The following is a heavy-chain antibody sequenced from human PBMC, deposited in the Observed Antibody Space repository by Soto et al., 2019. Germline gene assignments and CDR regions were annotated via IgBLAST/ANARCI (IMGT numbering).Heavy chain of an antibody. Sequence: QVQLVQSGAEVKKPGSSVKVSCKASGGTFNVYTIIWVRQSPGQGLEWMGRIIPMLAITNYAQRFQGRVTLTAYTSTTTAYMELSSLTSEDTAVYYCALGSWSGETFDIWGQGTLVTVS. CDR1: GGTFNVYT. CDR2: IIPMLAIT. V-gene: IGHV1-69*02. J-gene: IGHJ3*02. D-gene: IGHD6-13*01. CDR3: ALGSWSGETFDI.